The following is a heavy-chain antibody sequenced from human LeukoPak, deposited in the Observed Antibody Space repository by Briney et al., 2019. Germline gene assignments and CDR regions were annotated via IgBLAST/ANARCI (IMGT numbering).Heavy chain of an antibody. D-gene: IGHD6-19*01. CDR2: INPNSGGT. CDR1: GCTFTGYY. V-gene: IGHV1-2*02. CDR3: ARDGDIAVAGTLDY. J-gene: IGHJ4*02. Sequence: ASVKVSCKASGCTFTGYYMHWVRQAPGQGLEWMGWINPNSGGTNYAQKFQGRVTMTRDTSISTAYMELSRLRSDDTAVYYCARDGDIAVAGTLDYWGQGTLVTVSS.